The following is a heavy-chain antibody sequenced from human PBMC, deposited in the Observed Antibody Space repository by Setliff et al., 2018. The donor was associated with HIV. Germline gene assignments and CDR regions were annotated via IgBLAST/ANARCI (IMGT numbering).Heavy chain of an antibody. V-gene: IGHV1-46*01. J-gene: IGHJ4*02. D-gene: IGHD3-16*01. CDR3: ARAVASKNIRGEYYFDY. CDR1: GYTFTSYY. CDR2: INPNGGST. Sequence: ASVKVSCKASGYTFTSYYVHFVRQAPGQGPEWMGIINPNGGSTNYAQKFEGRVAMTADTSTNNVHMYLSSLRSEDTAIYYCARAVASKNIRGEYYFDYWGQGTLVTVSS.